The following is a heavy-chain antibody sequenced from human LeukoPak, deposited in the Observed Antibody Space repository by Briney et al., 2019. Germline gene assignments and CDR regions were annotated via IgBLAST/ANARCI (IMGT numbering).Heavy chain of an antibody. Sequence: IINPSGGSTSYAQKFQGRVTMTRDTSTSTAYMELRSLRSDDTAVYYCARGAPFVAGNYFDYWGQGTLVTVSS. D-gene: IGHD6-19*01. CDR2: INPSGGST. J-gene: IGHJ4*02. V-gene: IGHV1-46*01. CDR3: ARGAPFVAGNYFDY.